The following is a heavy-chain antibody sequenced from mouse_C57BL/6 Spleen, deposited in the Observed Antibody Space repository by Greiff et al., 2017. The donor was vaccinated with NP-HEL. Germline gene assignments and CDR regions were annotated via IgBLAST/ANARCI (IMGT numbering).Heavy chain of an antibody. D-gene: IGHD2-3*01. CDR2: INPNNGGT. J-gene: IGHJ2*01. CDR1: GYTFTDYY. Sequence: VQLQQSGPELVKPGASVKISCKASGYTFTDYYMNWVKQSHGKSLEWIGDINPNNGGTSYNQKFKGKATLTVDKSSSTAYMELRSLTSEDSAVYYCARGGLSPYFDYWGQGTTLTVSS. CDR3: ARGGLSPYFDY. V-gene: IGHV1-26*01.